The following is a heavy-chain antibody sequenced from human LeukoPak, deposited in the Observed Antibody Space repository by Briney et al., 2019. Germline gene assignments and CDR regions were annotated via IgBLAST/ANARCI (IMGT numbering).Heavy chain of an antibody. CDR3: AREGYDSSGYYWVFDY. D-gene: IGHD3-22*01. J-gene: IGHJ4*02. V-gene: IGHV1-3*01. CDR1: GYTFTSYA. CDR2: INAGNGNT. Sequence: GASVKVSCKASGYTFTSYAMHWVRQAPGQRLEWMGWINAGNGNTKYSQKFQGRVTITRDTSASTAYTELSSLRSEDTAVYYCAREGYDSSGYYWVFDYWGQGTLVTVSS.